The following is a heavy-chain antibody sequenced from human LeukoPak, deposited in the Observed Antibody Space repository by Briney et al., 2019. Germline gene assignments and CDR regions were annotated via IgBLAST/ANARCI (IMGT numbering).Heavy chain of an antibody. V-gene: IGHV4-39*07. D-gene: IGHD6-25*01. CDR2: IYHSGST. Sequence: PSETLSLTCTVSGVSISSSNSYWGWIRQPPGKGLEWIGSIYHSGSTYYNPSLKSRVTISVDTSKNQFSLKLRSVTAADTAVYYCARSRGRLAQLDFWGQGTLVTVSS. CDR3: ARSRGRLAQLDF. J-gene: IGHJ4*02. CDR1: GVSISSSNSY.